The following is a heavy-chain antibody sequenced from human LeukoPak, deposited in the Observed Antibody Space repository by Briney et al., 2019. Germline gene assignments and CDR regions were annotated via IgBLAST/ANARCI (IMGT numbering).Heavy chain of an antibody. J-gene: IGHJ3*02. Sequence: GGSLRLSCAASGFTFSSYSMNWVRQAPGKGLEWFSYISSSSSYIYYADSVKGRFTISRDNAKNSLYLQMNSLRAEDTAVYYCARNYYDSSGYYYFDAFDIWGQGTMVTVSS. CDR3: ARNYYDSSGYYYFDAFDI. CDR1: GFTFSSYS. D-gene: IGHD3-22*01. CDR2: ISSSSSYI. V-gene: IGHV3-21*01.